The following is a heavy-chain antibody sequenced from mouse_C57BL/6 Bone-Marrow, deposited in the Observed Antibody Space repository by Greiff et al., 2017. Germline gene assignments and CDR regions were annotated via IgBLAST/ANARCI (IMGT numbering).Heavy chain of an antibody. CDR3: SREEENYYGSSPLFAY. Sequence: QVQLKQSGAELVRPGTSVKVSCKASGYAFTNYLIEWVKQRPGQGLEWIGVINPGSGGTNYNEKFKGKATLTADKYSSTAYMQLSSLTSEDSAVYFCSREEENYYGSSPLFAYWGQGTLVTVSA. D-gene: IGHD1-1*01. CDR2: INPGSGGT. J-gene: IGHJ3*01. CDR1: GYAFTNYL. V-gene: IGHV1-54*01.